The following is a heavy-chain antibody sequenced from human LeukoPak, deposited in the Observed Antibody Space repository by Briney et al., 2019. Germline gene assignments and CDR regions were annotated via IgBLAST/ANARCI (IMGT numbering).Heavy chain of an antibody. CDR1: GDSISSYY. D-gene: IGHD1/OR15-1a*01. CDR3: ARGTSPFYFDY. V-gene: IGHV4-34*01. J-gene: IGHJ4*02. CDR2: INHSGGT. Sequence: SETLSLTCTVSGDSISSYYWSWIRQPPGKGLEWIGEINHSGGTNYNPSLRRRVSLSVDTSKNQFSLKLSSVTAADTAVYYCARGTSPFYFDYWGQGTLVAVSS.